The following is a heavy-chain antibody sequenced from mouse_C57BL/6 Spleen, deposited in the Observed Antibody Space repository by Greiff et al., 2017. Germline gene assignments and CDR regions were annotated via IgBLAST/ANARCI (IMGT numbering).Heavy chain of an antibody. CDR1: GYSITSGYY. Sequence: EVKLVESGPGLVKPSQSLSLTCSVTGYSITSGYYWNWIRQFPGNKLEWMGYISYDGSNNYNPSLKNRISITRDTSKNQFFLKLNSVTTEDTATYYCARAGLHWYFDVWGTGTTVTVSS. J-gene: IGHJ1*03. V-gene: IGHV3-6*01. CDR2: ISYDGSN. D-gene: IGHD3-3*01. CDR3: ARAGLHWYFDV.